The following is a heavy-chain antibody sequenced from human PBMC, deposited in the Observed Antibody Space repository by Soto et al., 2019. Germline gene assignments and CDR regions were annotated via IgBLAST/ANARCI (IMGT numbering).Heavy chain of an antibody. CDR2: ISYDGSDK. CDR3: AKAREQWLVDY. V-gene: IGHV3-30*18. J-gene: IGHJ4*02. Sequence: QVQLVESGGGVVQPGRSLRLSCAASEFTFSNYGMHWVRQAPGKGREWVALISYDGSDKYYADSVKGRFTISRDNSKNTLFLQMNSLTVEDTAVYYCAKAREQWLVDYWGQGTLVTVSS. D-gene: IGHD6-19*01. CDR1: EFTFSNYG.